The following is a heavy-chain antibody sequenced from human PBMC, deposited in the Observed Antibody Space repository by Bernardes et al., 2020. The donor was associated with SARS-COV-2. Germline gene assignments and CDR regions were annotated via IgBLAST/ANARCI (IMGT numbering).Heavy chain of an antibody. V-gene: IGHV6-1*01. CDR1: GDSVSSNSAA. CDR3: ARFGYYYDSSGYAGSPPYGMDV. CDR2: TYYRSKWYN. D-gene: IGHD3-22*01. J-gene: IGHJ6*02. Sequence: SQTLSLTCAISGDSVSSNSAAWNWIRPSPSRGLEWLGRTYYRSKWYNDYAVSVKSRITINPDTSKNQFSLQLNSVTPEDTAVYYCARFGYYYDSSGYAGSPPYGMDVWGQGTTVTVSS.